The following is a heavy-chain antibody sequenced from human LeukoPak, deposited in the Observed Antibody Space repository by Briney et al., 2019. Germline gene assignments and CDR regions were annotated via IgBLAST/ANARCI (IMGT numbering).Heavy chain of an antibody. CDR2: TYYRSKWYN. J-gene: IGHJ5*02. D-gene: IGHD5-24*01. CDR1: GDGVSSNSAA. CDR3: ARGLVEMATIWGGWFDP. V-gene: IGHV6-1*01. Sequence: SQTLSLTCAISGDGVSSNSAAWNWIRQSPSRGLEWLGRTYYRSKWYNDYAVSVKSRIAINPDTSKNQFSLQLNSVTPEDTAVYYCARGLVEMATIWGGWFDPWGQGTLVTVSS.